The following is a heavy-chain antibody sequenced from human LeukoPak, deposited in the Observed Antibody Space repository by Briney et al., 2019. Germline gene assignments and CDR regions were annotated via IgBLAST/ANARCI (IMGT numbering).Heavy chain of an antibody. CDR3: ARARATVTRISSFDI. V-gene: IGHV3-30*04. CDR1: GFTFSSYA. Sequence: GTSLRLSCAASGFTFSSYAIHWVRQAPGKGLEWVAVISFDGTHDFYADSVKGRFTISRDNSKNTLYLQMNSLRADDTAVYYCARARATVTRISSFDIWAKGQWSPSLQ. D-gene: IGHD4-17*01. J-gene: IGHJ3*02. CDR2: ISFDGTHD.